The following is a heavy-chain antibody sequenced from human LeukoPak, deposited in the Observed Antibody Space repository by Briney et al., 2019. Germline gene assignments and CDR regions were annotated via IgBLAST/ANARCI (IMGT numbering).Heavy chain of an antibody. D-gene: IGHD5-18*01. CDR2: ISWNSGNI. V-gene: IGHV3-9*03. Sequence: PGGSLRLSCAASGFTFMIYALTGVGQAPGKGRKWVSGISWNSGNIGYADSVKGRFTISRDNAKNSLYLQMNSLRAEDMALYYCAKGYSYGLYYHMDVCGKGTTVTVSS. J-gene: IGHJ6*03. CDR1: GFTFMIYA. CDR3: AKGYSYGLYYHMDV.